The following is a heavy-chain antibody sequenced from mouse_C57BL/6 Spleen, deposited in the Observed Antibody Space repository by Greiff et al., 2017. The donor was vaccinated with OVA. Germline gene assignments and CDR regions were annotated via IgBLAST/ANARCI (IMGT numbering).Heavy chain of an antibody. D-gene: IGHD1-1*01. CDR1: GYTFTSYW. CDR2: IDPSDSYT. CDR3: AIYYGSSHWYFDV. J-gene: IGHJ1*03. V-gene: IGHV1-69*01. Sequence: QVQLQQPGAELVMPGASVKLSCKASGYTFTSYWMHWVKQRPGQGLEWIGEIDPSDSYTNYNQKFKGKSTLTVDKSSSTAYMQLSSLTSEDSAVYYCAIYYGSSHWYFDVWGTGTTVTVSS.